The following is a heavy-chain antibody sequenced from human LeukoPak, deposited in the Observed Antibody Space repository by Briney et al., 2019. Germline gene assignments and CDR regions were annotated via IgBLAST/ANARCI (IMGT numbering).Heavy chain of an antibody. Sequence: SETLSLTCAVYGGSFSGYYWSWIRQPPGKGLEWIGYIYYSGSTNYNPSLKGRATISVDTSRNQFSLKLSSVTAADTAVYYCARVCGGDCYSIDPWGYYYYMDVWGKGTTVTISS. CDR2: IYYSGST. J-gene: IGHJ6*03. D-gene: IGHD2-21*02. V-gene: IGHV4-59*01. CDR1: GGSFSGYY. CDR3: ARVCGGDCYSIDPWGYYYYMDV.